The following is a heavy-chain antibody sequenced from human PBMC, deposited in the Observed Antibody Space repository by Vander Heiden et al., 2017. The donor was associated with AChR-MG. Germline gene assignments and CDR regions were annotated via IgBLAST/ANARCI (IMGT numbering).Heavy chain of an antibody. CDR1: GFTFADYA. V-gene: IGHV3-9*01. Sequence: EVQLVESGGGLVQPGRSLRLSCAASGFTFADYAMHWVRQAPGKGLEWVSGISWNSGSIGYADSVKGRFTISRDNAKNSLYLQMNSLRAEDTALYYCAKDISGTTRSSLDNWFDPWGQGTLVTVSS. D-gene: IGHD4-17*01. CDR3: AKDISGTTRSSLDNWFDP. CDR2: ISWNSGSI. J-gene: IGHJ5*02.